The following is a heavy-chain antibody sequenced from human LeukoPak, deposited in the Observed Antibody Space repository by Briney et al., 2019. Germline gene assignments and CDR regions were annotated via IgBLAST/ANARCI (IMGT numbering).Heavy chain of an antibody. CDR1: GFIFSRYW. Sequence: GGSLRLSCGASGFIFSRYWMCWVRQAPGKGLEWVANIKPDGSEQYYVGSVKGRFTISRDNARNLLYLQMHSLRAEDTAVYSCVRDLRGRDYYWGQGALVTVSS. CDR3: VRDLRGRDYY. CDR2: IKPDGSEQ. D-gene: IGHD3-16*01. V-gene: IGHV3-7*05. J-gene: IGHJ4*02.